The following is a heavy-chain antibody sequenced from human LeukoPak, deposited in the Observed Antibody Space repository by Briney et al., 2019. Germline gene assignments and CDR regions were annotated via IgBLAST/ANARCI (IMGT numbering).Heavy chain of an antibody. CDR1: GFTFISYA. V-gene: IGHV3-23*01. D-gene: IGHD3-10*01. CDR2: ISCRRVSS. J-gene: IGHJ4*02. Sequence: PGGSLRLSCSASGFTFISYAMSWVRQAPGKGLEWVPTISCRRVSSYFAASVKGRFTISIDNSKNTLYLQMNSMRAEDTAVYYCAKDGYGSGSYYTLNFDYWGQGTLVTVSS. CDR3: AKDGYGSGSYYTLNFDY.